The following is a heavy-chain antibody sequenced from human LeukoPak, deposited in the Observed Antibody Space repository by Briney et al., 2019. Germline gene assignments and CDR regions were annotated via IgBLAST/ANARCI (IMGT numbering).Heavy chain of an antibody. Sequence: PGGSLRLSCAASGFTFDDYAMHWVRQAPGKGLEWVSLISGDGGSTYDADSVKGRFTISRDNSKNSLYLQMKSLRTEDTALYYCAKDMGSSGCYVDYWGQGTLVTVSS. J-gene: IGHJ4*02. CDR3: AKDMGSSGCYVDY. CDR1: GFTFDDYA. D-gene: IGHD3-22*01. V-gene: IGHV3-43*02. CDR2: ISGDGGST.